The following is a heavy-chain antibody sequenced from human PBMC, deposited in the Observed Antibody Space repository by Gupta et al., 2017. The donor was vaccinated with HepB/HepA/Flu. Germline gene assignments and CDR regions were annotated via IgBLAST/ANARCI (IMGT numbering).Heavy chain of an antibody. CDR1: GGSFSGYY. Sequence: QVQLQQWGAGLLKPSETLSLTCAVYGGSFSGYYWSWIRQPPGKGLEWIGEINHSGSTNYNPSLKSRGTISVDTSKNQFSLKLSSVTAADTAVYYCARGRGGGYCSGGSCLNWFDPWGQGTLVTVSS. CDR3: ARGRGGGYCSGGSCLNWFDP. CDR2: INHSGST. D-gene: IGHD2-15*01. V-gene: IGHV4-34*01. J-gene: IGHJ5*02.